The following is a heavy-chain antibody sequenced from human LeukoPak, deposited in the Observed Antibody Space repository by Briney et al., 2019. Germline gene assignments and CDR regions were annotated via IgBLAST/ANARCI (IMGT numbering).Heavy chain of an antibody. CDR2: IHYSGNT. CDR1: GGSISSYY. Sequence: SETLSLTCTVSGGSISSYYWSWIRQPPGKGLERIGYIHYSGNTNYNPSLKSRVTISVDTSKNQFSLKLSSVTAADTAVYYCARLPDYYSRHGAPGWGQGTLVTVSS. J-gene: IGHJ4*02. V-gene: IGHV4-59*12. CDR3: ARLPDYYSRHGAPG. D-gene: IGHD3-10*01.